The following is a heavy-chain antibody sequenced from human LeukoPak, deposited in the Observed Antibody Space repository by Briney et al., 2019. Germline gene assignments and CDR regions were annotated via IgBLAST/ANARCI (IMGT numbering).Heavy chain of an antibody. Sequence: GGSLRLSCAASGFTFSSYAMSWVRQAPGKGLEWVSAISGSGGSTYYADSVKGRFTISRDNAKNSLYLQMNSLRAEDTAVYYCARDPEYYFDYWGQGTLVTVSS. CDR3: ARDPEYYFDY. V-gene: IGHV3-23*01. CDR2: ISGSGGST. J-gene: IGHJ4*02. CDR1: GFTFSSYA.